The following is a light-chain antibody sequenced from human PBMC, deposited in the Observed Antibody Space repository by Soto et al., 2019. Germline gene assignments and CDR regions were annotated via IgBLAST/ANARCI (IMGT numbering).Light chain of an antibody. J-gene: IGKJ1*01. Sequence: EIVLTQSPGTLSLSPGERATLSCGASQSVSSNFLAWYRQKPGQAPRLLIYRTSNRATGIPDRFSGSGSGTDFTLTISRLEPEDFAVYWCQQYDSSPRTFGQGTKVDIK. V-gene: IGKV3-20*01. CDR3: QQYDSSPRT. CDR1: QSVSSNF. CDR2: RTS.